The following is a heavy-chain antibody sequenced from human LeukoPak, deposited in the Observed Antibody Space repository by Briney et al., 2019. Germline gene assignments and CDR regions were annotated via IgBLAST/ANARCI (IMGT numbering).Heavy chain of an antibody. D-gene: IGHD3/OR15-3a*01. J-gene: IGHJ4*02. V-gene: IGHV3-33*01. CDR1: GFTFRTSG. CDR2: DGTNT. Sequence: PGGSLRLSCAASGFTFRTSGMHWVRQAPGKGLEWVAIDGTNTYYTDSVKGRFTISRDNSKNTLYLQMNSLSGEDTAVYYCARDKDWYLDYWGQGTLVTVSS. CDR3: ARDKDWYLDY.